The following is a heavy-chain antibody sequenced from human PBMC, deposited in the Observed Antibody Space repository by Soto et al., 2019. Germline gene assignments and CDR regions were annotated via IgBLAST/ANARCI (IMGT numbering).Heavy chain of an antibody. CDR1: GNTFTSYD. D-gene: IGHD3-10*01. J-gene: IGHJ4*02. CDR2: INPNSGNI. Sequence: GASVKVSCKASGNTFTSYDINWVRQATGHGVEWMGWINPNSGNIGYAQKFQGRVTMTRDTAIRTAYREVSRLRSDDTAVYYCARGRASGSYYLLDYWGQGTLVTVSS. CDR3: ARGRASGSYYLLDY. V-gene: IGHV1-8*01.